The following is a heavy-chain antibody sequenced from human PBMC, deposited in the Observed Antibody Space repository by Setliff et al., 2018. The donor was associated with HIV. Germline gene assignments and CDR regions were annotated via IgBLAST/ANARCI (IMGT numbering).Heavy chain of an antibody. V-gene: IGHV4-39*07. CDR3: ARGRYNGDSYSGGFYYFDH. J-gene: IGHJ4*02. D-gene: IGHD1-1*01. Sequence: SETLSLTCTVSGGSITSYYWGWIRQPPGKGLEWIGSIYYSGSTYYNPSLTTRATISVATPKNQFFLELTSVTAADTAVYYCARGRYNGDSYSGGFYYFDHWGQGSLVTVSS. CDR1: GGSITSYY. CDR2: IYYSGST.